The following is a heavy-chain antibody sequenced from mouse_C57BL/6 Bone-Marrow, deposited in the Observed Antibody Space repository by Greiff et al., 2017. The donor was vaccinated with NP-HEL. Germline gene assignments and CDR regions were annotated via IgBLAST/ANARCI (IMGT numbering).Heavy chain of an antibody. D-gene: IGHD1-1*01. Sequence: VQLQQSGPELVKPGASVKISCKASGYTFTDYYINWVKQRPGQGLEWIGWIFPGSGSTYYNEKFKGKATLTVDKSSSTAYMLLSSLTSEDSAVYFCARSGGPFYGSSLYYAMDYWGQGTSVTVSS. V-gene: IGHV1-75*01. CDR3: ARSGGPFYGSSLYYAMDY. J-gene: IGHJ4*01. CDR1: GYTFTDYY. CDR2: IFPGSGST.